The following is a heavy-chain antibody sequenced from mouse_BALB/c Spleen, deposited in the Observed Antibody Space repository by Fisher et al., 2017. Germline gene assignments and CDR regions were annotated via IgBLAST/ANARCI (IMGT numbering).Heavy chain of an antibody. Sequence: KFKGKATLTVDKSSSTAFMHLNSLTSEDSAVYYCARPVMDYWGQGTSVTVSS. V-gene: IGHV1S135*01. CDR3: ARPVMDY. J-gene: IGHJ4*01.